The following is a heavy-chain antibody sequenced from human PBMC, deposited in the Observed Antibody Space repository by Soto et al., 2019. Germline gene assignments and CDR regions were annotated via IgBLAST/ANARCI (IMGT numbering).Heavy chain of an antibody. CDR1: GDSISTYY. J-gene: IGHJ4*02. V-gene: IGHV4-59*08. CDR2: IYYSGST. CDR3: ARLRDFGDYVGGFDY. D-gene: IGHD4-17*01. Sequence: QVQLQESGPGLVKPSETLSLTCTVSGDSISTYYWNWIRQPPGKGLEWIGNIYYSGSTNYNPYLKRPVTISVDTSNNQCSLKLNSVTAADTAVYYCARLRDFGDYVGGFDYWGQGTLVTVSS.